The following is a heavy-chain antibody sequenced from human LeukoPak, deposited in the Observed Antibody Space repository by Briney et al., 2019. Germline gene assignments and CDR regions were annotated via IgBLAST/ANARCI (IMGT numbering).Heavy chain of an antibody. D-gene: IGHD6-19*01. J-gene: IGHJ4*02. CDR1: GYTFTGYY. CDR2: INPNSGGT. CDR3: ARGIGSGWFYFDY. Sequence: ASVKVSCKASGYTFTGYYMHWVRQAPGQGLEWMGWINPNSGGTNYAQKFQGRVTMTRDTSISTVYMDLSRLRSDDTAVYYCARGIGSGWFYFDYWGQGTLVTVSS. V-gene: IGHV1-2*02.